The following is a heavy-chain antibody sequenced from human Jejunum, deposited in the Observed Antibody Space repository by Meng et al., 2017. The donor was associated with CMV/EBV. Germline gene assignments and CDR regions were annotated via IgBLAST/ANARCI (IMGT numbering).Heavy chain of an antibody. CDR2: IYYSGST. CDR3: ARDRGQYASDF. J-gene: IGHJ4*02. Sequence: TCTVSRGSIRSSSYGWGWIRQPTEMGLEWIASIYYSGSTYYNPSLKSRVSTSLDTSKSQFSLTLTSVTAADTAVYFCARDRGQYASDFWGQGTLVTVSS. CDR1: RGSIRSSSYG. D-gene: IGHD2-2*01. V-gene: IGHV4-39*07.